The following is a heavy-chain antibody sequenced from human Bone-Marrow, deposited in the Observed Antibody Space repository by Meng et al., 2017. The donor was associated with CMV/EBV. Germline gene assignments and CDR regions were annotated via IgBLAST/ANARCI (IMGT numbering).Heavy chain of an antibody. CDR2: ISWNSGSI. CDR3: ARDVGAGYYTANGMDV. Sequence: GGSLRLSCAASGFTFDDYAMHWVRQAPGKGLEWVSGISWNSGSIGYADSVKGRFTISRDNAKNSLYLQMNSLRAEDMALYYCARDVGAGYYTANGMDVWGQGTTVTVSS. V-gene: IGHV3-9*03. D-gene: IGHD3-22*01. J-gene: IGHJ6*02. CDR1: GFTFDDYA.